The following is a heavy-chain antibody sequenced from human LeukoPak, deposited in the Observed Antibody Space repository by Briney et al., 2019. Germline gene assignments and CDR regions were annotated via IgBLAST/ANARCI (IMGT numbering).Heavy chain of an antibody. D-gene: IGHD4-17*01. CDR3: ATKTTVATSRAEYFQH. CDR1: GGTFSSYA. CDR2: IIPIFGTA. Sequence: SVKVSCKASGGTFSSYAISWVRQAPGQGLEWMGRIIPIFGTANYAQKFQGRVTITTDESTSTAYMELSSLRSEDTAVYYCATKTTVATSRAEYFQHWGQGTLVTVSS. V-gene: IGHV1-69*05. J-gene: IGHJ1*01.